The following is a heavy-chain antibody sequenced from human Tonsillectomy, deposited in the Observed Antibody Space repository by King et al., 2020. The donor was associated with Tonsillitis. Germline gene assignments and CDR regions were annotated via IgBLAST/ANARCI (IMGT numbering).Heavy chain of an antibody. J-gene: IGHJ6*02. Sequence: VQLVESGGGLVQPGGSLRLSCAASGFTFSSYAMHWVRQAPGKGLEYVSAISSNGGSTYYANSVKGRFTISRDNSKNTLYLQMGSLRAEDMAVYYCARGNRIQLWSDYYYYGMDVWGQGTTVTVSS. D-gene: IGHD5-18*01. CDR1: GFTFSSYA. CDR2: ISSNGGST. CDR3: ARGNRIQLWSDYYYYGMDV. V-gene: IGHV3-64*01.